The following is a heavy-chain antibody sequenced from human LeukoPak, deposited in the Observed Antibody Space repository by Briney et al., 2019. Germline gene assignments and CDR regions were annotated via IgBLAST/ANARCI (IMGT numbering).Heavy chain of an antibody. D-gene: IGHD3-22*01. CDR3: ATDYDTSSYYSFFDY. CDR2: ISGSGGST. J-gene: IGHJ4*02. CDR1: GFTFSSYA. V-gene: IGHV3-23*01. Sequence: GGSLRLSCAASGFTFSSYAMSWVRQAPGKGLEWVSVISGSGGSTNYADSVKGRFTISRDNSKNTLYLQMNSLRAEDTAVYYCATDYDTSSYYSFFDYWGQGTLVTVSS.